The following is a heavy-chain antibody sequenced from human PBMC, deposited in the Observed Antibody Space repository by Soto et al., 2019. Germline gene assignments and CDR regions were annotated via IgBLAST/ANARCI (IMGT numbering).Heavy chain of an antibody. J-gene: IGHJ4*02. D-gene: IGHD2-2*01. Sequence: GGSLRLSCAASGFTFSSYGMHWVRQAPGKGLEWVAAISYDGSNKYYADSVKGRFTISRDNSKNTLYLQMNSLRAEDTAVYYCANENAGYCSSTSCYSDYWGQGTLVTVSS. V-gene: IGHV3-30*18. CDR3: ANENAGYCSSTSCYSDY. CDR1: GFTFSSYG. CDR2: ISYDGSNK.